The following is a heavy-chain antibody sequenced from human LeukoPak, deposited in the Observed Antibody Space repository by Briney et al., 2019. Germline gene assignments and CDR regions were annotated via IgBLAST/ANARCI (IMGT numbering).Heavy chain of an antibody. D-gene: IGHD2-2*01. CDR2: INPNSGGT. V-gene: IGHV1-2*02. CDR1: GYTFTGYY. Sequence: RASVKVSCKASGYTFTGYYMHWVRQAPGQGLEWMGWINPNSGGTNYAQKFQGRVTMTRDTSTSTVYMELSSLRSEDTAVYYCAREWVPAAKGPDAFDIWGQGTMVTVSS. J-gene: IGHJ3*02. CDR3: AREWVPAAKGPDAFDI.